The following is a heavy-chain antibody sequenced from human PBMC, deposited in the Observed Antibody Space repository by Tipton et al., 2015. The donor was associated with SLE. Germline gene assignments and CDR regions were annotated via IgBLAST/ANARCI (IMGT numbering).Heavy chain of an antibody. CDR1: GGSVSTSRYY. J-gene: IGHJ6*02. V-gene: IGHV4-39*07. D-gene: IGHD1-14*01. CDR3: VRQAPGGGRGYQYDRDV. Sequence: TLSLTCSVSGGSVSTSRYYWGWIRQPPGQGLEWIGNIFFNGNTYYTPSLRSRATISIDMSRNQFSLRLNFVTAADTAVYYCVRQAPGGGRGYQYDRDVWGQGTAVTVSS. CDR2: IFFNGNT.